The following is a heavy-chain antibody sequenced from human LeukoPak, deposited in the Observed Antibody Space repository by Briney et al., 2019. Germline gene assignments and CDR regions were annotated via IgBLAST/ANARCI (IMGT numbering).Heavy chain of an antibody. J-gene: IGHJ6*03. D-gene: IGHD3-3*01. CDR3: ARNQGTYDFWSGYYMDV. Sequence: SVKVSCKASGYTFTGYYMHWVRQAPGQGLEWMGWINPNSGGTNYAQKFQGRVTMTRDTSLSAAYMELSRLRSDDTAVYYCARNQGTYDFWSGYYMDVWGKGTTVTASS. V-gene: IGHV1-2*02. CDR2: INPNSGGT. CDR1: GYTFTGYY.